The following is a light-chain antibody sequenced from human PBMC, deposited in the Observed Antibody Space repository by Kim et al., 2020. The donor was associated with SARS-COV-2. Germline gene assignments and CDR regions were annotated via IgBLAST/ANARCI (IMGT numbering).Light chain of an antibody. Sequence: SVSPGERATLSCRASQSVRNNVAWYQQKPGQALRLLIYDAATRATGIPAGFSGSASGTEFTLTISSLQSEDFAVYYCQQYNYWPYTFGQGTKLEI. J-gene: IGKJ2*01. CDR3: QQYNYWPYT. V-gene: IGKV3-15*01. CDR2: DAA. CDR1: QSVRNN.